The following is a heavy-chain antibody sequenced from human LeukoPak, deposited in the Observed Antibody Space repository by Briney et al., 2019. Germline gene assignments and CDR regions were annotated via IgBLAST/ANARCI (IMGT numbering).Heavy chain of an antibody. D-gene: IGHD2-2*01. CDR3: ATNVIVVGSLDAFDI. V-gene: IGHV4-34*01. CDR2: INHSGST. CDR1: GGSFSGYY. Sequence: KPSETLSLTCAVYGGSFSGYYWSWIRQPPGKGLEWIGEINHSGSTNYNPSLKSRVTISVDTSKNQFSLKLSSVTAADTAVYYCATNVIVVGSLDAFDIWGQGTMVTVS. J-gene: IGHJ3*02.